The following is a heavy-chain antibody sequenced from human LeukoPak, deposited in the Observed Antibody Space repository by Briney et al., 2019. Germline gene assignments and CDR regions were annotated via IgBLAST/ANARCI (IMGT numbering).Heavy chain of an antibody. J-gene: IGHJ4*02. CDR3: ARDNRRVKDY. CDR1: GGSIIGGDYT. D-gene: IGHD1-14*01. Sequence: SETLPLTCTVSGGSIIGGDYTWSWIRQPPGKGLEWIGYIHYSGSTFYSPSLRSRVTISVDTSKSQFSLILNSATAADTAVYYCARDNRRVKDYWGQGSPVTVSS. V-gene: IGHV4-30-4*01. CDR2: IHYSGST.